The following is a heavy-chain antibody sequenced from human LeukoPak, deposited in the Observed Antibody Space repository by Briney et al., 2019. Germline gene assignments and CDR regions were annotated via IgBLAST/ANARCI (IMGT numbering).Heavy chain of an antibody. CDR3: AKDSSSSWYNPDY. D-gene: IGHD6-13*01. CDR1: GFTFSSYG. V-gene: IGHV3-30*02. J-gene: IGHJ4*02. CDR2: IRYDGSNK. Sequence: GGSLRLSCAASGFTFSSYGMHWVRQAPGKGLEWVAFIRYDGSNKYYADSVKGRFTISRDNSKNTLYLQMNSLRAEDTAVYYRAKDSSSSWYNPDYWGQGTLVTVSS.